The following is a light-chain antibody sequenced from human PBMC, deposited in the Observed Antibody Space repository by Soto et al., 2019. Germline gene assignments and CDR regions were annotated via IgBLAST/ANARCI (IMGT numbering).Light chain of an antibody. V-gene: IGLV4-69*01. CDR1: SGHSRYA. CDR2: VNSDGSH. Sequence: QLVLTQSPSASASLGASVKLTCTLSSGHSRYAIAWHQQQPEKGPRYLMKVNSDGSHSKGDGIPDRFSGSSSGAERYFTISSLQSEDEADYYCQTWDTDYVLFGGRTKLTVL. CDR3: QTWDTDYVL. J-gene: IGLJ2*01.